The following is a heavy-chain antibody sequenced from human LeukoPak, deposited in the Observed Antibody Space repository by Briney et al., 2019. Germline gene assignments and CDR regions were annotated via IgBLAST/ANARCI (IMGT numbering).Heavy chain of an antibody. CDR1: GFTFSSYW. Sequence: GGFLRLSCAASGFTFSSYWMAWVRQVPGKGPEWLANIKPDGTDKYYVESVKGRFTISRDNAKSSLYLQMSSLGVEDTAVYYCARRDTPSKWYYYIDVWGKGTTVRVSS. CDR2: IKPDGTDK. D-gene: IGHD2-15*01. V-gene: IGHV3-7*01. J-gene: IGHJ6*03. CDR3: ARRDTPSKWYYYIDV.